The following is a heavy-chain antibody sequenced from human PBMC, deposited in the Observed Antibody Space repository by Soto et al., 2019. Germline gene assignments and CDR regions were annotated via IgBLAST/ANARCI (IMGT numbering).Heavy chain of an antibody. CDR3: ARDDGSPHYYYGMDV. CDR2: IKQDGSEK. D-gene: IGHD1-26*01. Sequence: GGSLRLSCAASGFTFSSYWMSWVRQAPGKGLEWVANIKQDGSEKYYVDSVKGRFTISRDNAKNSLYLQMNSLRAEDTAVDYCARDDGSPHYYYGMDVWGQGTTVTVSS. CDR1: GFTFSSYW. V-gene: IGHV3-7*01. J-gene: IGHJ6*02.